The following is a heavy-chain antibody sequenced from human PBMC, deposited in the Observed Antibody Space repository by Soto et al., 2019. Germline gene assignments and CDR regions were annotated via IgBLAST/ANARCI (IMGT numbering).Heavy chain of an antibody. CDR2: ISYDGSNK. Sequence: HPGGSLRLSCAASGFTVSSYGMHWVRQAPGKGLEWVAVISYDGSNKYYADSVKGRFTISRDNSKNTLYLQMNSLRAEDTAVYYCAKWQPGDYWGQGTLVTVSS. J-gene: IGHJ4*02. CDR1: GFTVSSYG. D-gene: IGHD5-12*01. V-gene: IGHV3-30*18. CDR3: AKWQPGDY.